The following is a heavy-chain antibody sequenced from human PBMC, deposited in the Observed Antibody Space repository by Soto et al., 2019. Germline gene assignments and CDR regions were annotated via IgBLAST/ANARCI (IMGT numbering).Heavy chain of an antibody. Sequence: ASVKVSCKASGYTFTSYYMHWVRQAPGQGLEWMGIINPSRGRTSYAQKFQGRVTMTTDTSTSTAYMELSSLRSEDTAVYYCAESSGYYPDYWGQGTLVTVSS. CDR3: AESSGYYPDY. CDR1: GYTFTSYY. D-gene: IGHD3-22*01. V-gene: IGHV1-46*01. CDR2: INPSRGRT. J-gene: IGHJ4*02.